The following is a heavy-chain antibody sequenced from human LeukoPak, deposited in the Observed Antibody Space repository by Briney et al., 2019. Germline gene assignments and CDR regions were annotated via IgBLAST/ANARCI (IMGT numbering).Heavy chain of an antibody. J-gene: IGHJ4*02. CDR3: ARVSSINYFDY. D-gene: IGHD6-6*01. CDR2: IWYDGSNK. Sequence: PGRSLRLSCAASGFTFSSNGMHWVRQAPGKGLEWVGIIWYDGSNKYYADSVKGRFTISRDNSKNTLYLQMNSLRVEDTAVYYCARVSSINYFDYWGQGTLVTVSS. V-gene: IGHV3-33*01. CDR1: GFTFSSNG.